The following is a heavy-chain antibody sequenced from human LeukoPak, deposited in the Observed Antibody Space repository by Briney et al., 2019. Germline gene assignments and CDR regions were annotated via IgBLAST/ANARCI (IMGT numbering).Heavy chain of an antibody. CDR3: ARGTTRFVRNIVVVPAADY. J-gene: IGHJ4*02. V-gene: IGHV3-7*01. CDR1: GFTFSNSW. CDR2: IKQDGSEK. D-gene: IGHD2-2*01. Sequence: GGSLRLSCAASGFTFSNSWMSWVRQAPGKGLEWVANIKQDGSEKYYVDSVKGRFTISRDNAKNSLYLQMNSLRAEDTAVYYCARGTTRFVRNIVVVPAADYWGQGTLVTVSS.